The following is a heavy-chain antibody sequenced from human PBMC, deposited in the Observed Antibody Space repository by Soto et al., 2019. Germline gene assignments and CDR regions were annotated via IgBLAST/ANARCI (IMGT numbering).Heavy chain of an antibody. CDR2: VIPSGETT. J-gene: IGHJ3*01. CDR1: GFTLANYA. D-gene: IGHD3-16*01. CDR3: EKRRGDVSGAFHV. V-gene: IGHV3-23*01. Sequence: EVQLLESGGGLVQPGGSLRLSCAASGFTLANYAMTWVRQAPGKGLEWVSSVIPSGETTFYRDSVRGRFTISRDNHKSTLYLQMNSLRAEDTAIYYCEKRRGDVSGAFHVWGQGTMVTVSS.